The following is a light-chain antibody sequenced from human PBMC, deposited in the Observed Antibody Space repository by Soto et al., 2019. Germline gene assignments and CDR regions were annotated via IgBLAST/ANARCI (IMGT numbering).Light chain of an antibody. V-gene: IGKV1D-17*01. CDR3: LQHNTYP. J-gene: IGKJ4*01. Sequence: NIQMTQSPSAMSASVGDRVTITCRARQDITTNLAWFQQKPGKVPMLLIHAASSLQSGVPSRFGASGSGTEFTLTTSSLQPEDFAAYSCLQHNTYPFGGGTQVEIK. CDR2: AAS. CDR1: QDITTN.